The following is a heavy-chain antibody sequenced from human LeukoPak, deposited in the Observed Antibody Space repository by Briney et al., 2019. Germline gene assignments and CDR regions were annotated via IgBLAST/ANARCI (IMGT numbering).Heavy chain of an antibody. D-gene: IGHD2-2*01. CDR1: GFTFSSYA. Sequence: LAGGSLRLSCAASGFTFSSYAMNWVRQAPGRGLEWVSYIGPSGTSTYYADSVKGRFTISRDNSKNTLYLQMNSLRAEDTAVYYCARGGLGYCSSTSCYGPPIRYYMDVWGKGTTVTISS. CDR3: ARGGLGYCSSTSCYGPPIRYYMDV. V-gene: IGHV3-48*03. CDR2: IGPSGTST. J-gene: IGHJ6*03.